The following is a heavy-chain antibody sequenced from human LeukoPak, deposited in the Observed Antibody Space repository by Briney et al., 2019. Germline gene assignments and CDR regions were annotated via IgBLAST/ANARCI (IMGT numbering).Heavy chain of an antibody. Sequence: SETLSLTCTVSGGSISSYCWSWIRQPPGKGLGWMGYVYYSGSTNYNPSLKSRVTISVDTSKNQFSLKLSSVTAADTAVYYCARLVRGVIPYYYYYGMDVWGQGTTVTVS. J-gene: IGHJ6*02. CDR2: VYYSGST. CDR3: ARLVRGVIPYYYYYGMDV. V-gene: IGHV4-59*01. CDR1: GGSISSYC. D-gene: IGHD3-10*01.